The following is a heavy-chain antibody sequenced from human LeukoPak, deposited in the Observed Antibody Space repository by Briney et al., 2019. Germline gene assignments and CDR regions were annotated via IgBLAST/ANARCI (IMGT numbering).Heavy chain of an antibody. CDR3: ASISYYYGSGSYSLTNP. CDR2: YYPNGST. D-gene: IGHD3-10*01. V-gene: IGHV4-4*07. CDR1: GGSISADY. Sequence: SSETLSLTCSVSGGSISADYWIWIRQPAGKGFEYIGRYYPNGSTNYNPSLKSRVTMSADTSNNQFSLELRSVTAADTAMYYCASISYYYGSGSYSLTNPWGQGTLVTVSS. J-gene: IGHJ5*02.